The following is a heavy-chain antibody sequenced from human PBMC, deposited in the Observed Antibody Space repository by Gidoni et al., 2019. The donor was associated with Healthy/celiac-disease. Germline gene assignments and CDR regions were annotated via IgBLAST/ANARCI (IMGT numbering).Heavy chain of an antibody. D-gene: IGHD3-9*01. Sequence: QVQLVQSGAEVKKPGASVKVSCKASGHTFNGYYMHWGRQAPGQGLEWMGRINPNSGGTNYAQKFQGRVTMTRDTSISTAYMELSRLRSDDTAVYYCARDLLYYDILTGYYYYYGMDVWGQGTTVTVSS. CDR3: ARDLLYYDILTGYYYYYGMDV. CDR1: GHTFNGYY. J-gene: IGHJ6*02. CDR2: INPNSGGT. V-gene: IGHV1-2*06.